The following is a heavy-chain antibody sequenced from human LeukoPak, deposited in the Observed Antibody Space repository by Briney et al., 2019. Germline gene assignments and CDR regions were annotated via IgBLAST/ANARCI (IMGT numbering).Heavy chain of an antibody. V-gene: IGHV3-23*01. CDR3: ARAGHCTNGICYTADFDY. CDR2: AGGIGASS. Sequence: AGGSLRLSCAASGFTFSSYGMHWVRQAPGKGLEWVSSAGGIGASSYYADSVKGRFTISRDNSKNTLYLQMNSLGAEDTAVYYCARAGHCTNGICYTADFDYWGQGSLVTVSS. CDR1: GFTFSSYG. D-gene: IGHD2-8*01. J-gene: IGHJ4*02.